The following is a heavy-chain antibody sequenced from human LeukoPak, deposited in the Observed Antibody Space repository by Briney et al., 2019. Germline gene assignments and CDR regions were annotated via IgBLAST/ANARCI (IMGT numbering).Heavy chain of an antibody. J-gene: IGHJ4*02. CDR3: AREDTAMAYFDY. V-gene: IGHV1-69*04. CDR1: GGTFSSYT. D-gene: IGHD5-18*01. Sequence: SVKVSCKASGGTFSSYTISWVRQAPGQGLEWMGRIIPILGIANYAQKFQGRVTITADKSTSTAYMELSSLRSEDTAVYYCAREDTAMAYFDYWGQGTLVTVSS. CDR2: IIPILGIA.